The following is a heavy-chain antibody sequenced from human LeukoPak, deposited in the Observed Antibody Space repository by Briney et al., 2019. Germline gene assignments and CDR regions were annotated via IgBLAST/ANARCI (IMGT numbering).Heavy chain of an antibody. D-gene: IGHD5-18*01. Sequence: PGGSLRLSCEVSGFIFSSYIMNWVRQAPGKGLEWVSSINSRGEYIYYADSVKGRFTISRDNAKNSLYLQMNSLRAEDTAVYYCARDRGGYTYGPFDYWGQGTLVTVSS. J-gene: IGHJ4*02. CDR1: GFIFSSYI. CDR3: ARDRGGYTYGPFDY. V-gene: IGHV3-21*06. CDR2: INSRGEYI.